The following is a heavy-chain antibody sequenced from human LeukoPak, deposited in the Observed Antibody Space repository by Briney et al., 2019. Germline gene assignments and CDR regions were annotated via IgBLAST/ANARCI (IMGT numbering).Heavy chain of an antibody. CDR1: GYTFTDYF. D-gene: IGHD3-16*01. Sequence: ASVKVSCKASGYTFTDYFLHWLRQAPGQGLEWMGWINPKTGATNYAQRFQGRVTMTRDSSITTGNMELNRLTSDDTALYYCARAYEYGWFDPWGQGTLVTVSS. V-gene: IGHV1-2*02. J-gene: IGHJ5*02. CDR3: ARAYEYGWFDP. CDR2: INPKTGAT.